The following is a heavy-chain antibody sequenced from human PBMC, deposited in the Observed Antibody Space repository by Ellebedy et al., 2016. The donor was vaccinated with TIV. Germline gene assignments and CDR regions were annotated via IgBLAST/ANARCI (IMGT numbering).Heavy chain of an antibody. J-gene: IGHJ4*02. V-gene: IGHV4-39*01. CDR2: VSYIGAT. D-gene: IGHD6-25*01. CDR1: GGSITTGGDY. Sequence: MPSETLSLTCTVSGGSITTGGDYWGWIRQPPGKGLEWIVIVSYIGATYYNPSLKSPLTMPVDTSKNQFSLTLNSVTAADTAVYYCASLSILLAASLDYWGQGIMVTVSS. CDR3: ASLSILLAASLDY.